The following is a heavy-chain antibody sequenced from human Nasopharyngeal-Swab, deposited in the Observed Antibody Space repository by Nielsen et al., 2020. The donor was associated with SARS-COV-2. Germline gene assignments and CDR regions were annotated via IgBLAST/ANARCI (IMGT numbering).Heavy chain of an antibody. D-gene: IGHD4-17*01. CDR2: ISYDGSNK. CDR1: GFTFSSYG. V-gene: IGHV3-30*03. J-gene: IGHJ4*02. CDR3: ARPPYYSFGDYVYFDY. Sequence: GGSLRLSCAASGFTFSSYGMHWVRQAPGKGLEWVAVISYDGSNKYYADSVKGRFTISRDNSKNTLYLQMNSLRAEDTAVYYCARPPYYSFGDYVYFDYWGQGTLVTVSS.